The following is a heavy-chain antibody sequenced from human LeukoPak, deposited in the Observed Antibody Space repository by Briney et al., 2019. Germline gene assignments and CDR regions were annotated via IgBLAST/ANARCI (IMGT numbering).Heavy chain of an antibody. J-gene: IGHJ4*02. Sequence: PGGSLRLSCAASGFTFSSYSMNWVRQAPGKGLEWVSYISSSSSTIYYADSVKGRFTISRDNAKNSLYLQMNSLRAEDTAVYYCARDPSFWSGYLLDYWGQGTLVTVSS. V-gene: IGHV3-48*01. D-gene: IGHD3-3*01. CDR3: ARDPSFWSGYLLDY. CDR1: GFTFSSYS. CDR2: ISSSSSTI.